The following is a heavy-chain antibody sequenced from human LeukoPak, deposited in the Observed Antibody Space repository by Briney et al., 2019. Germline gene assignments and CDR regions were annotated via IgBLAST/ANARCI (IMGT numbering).Heavy chain of an antibody. J-gene: IGHJ6*03. CDR2: ISGGGGNT. D-gene: IGHD5-24*01. V-gene: IGHV3-23*01. CDR3: AKGRAATMRDGYNYYYYYMEV. Sequence: GGSLRLSCAASGITFSSHAMTWVRQAQGKGRGWVSFISGGGGNTYYGDSVKGRFTISRDNSTNRLYLQMNSLRPEDTAVYYCAKGRAATMRDGYNYYYYYMEVWGRGTTVTVSS. CDR1: GITFSSHA.